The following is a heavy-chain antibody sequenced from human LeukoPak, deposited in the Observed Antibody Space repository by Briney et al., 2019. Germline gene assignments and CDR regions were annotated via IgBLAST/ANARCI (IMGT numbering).Heavy chain of an antibody. Sequence: GGSLRLSCAASGLTFSSHWMHWVRQAPGKGLVWVSRITNDGSSTTYADSVKGRFTISRDNSKNTLYLQMNSLRAEDTAVYYCAKSNSGYTLNWFDPWGQGTLVTVSS. CDR2: ITNDGSST. J-gene: IGHJ5*02. CDR1: GLTFSSHW. CDR3: AKSNSGYTLNWFDP. D-gene: IGHD5-12*01. V-gene: IGHV3-74*01.